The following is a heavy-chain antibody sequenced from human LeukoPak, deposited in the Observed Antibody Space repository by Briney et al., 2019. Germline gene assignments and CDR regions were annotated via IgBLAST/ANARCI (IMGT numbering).Heavy chain of an antibody. D-gene: IGHD5-12*01. Sequence: GVSLRLSCAASGFIFSNYGMNWVRQAPGKGLEWVAAISASGSATSYADSVRGRFTISRDNSKSTTYLQMNSLRAEDTAVYYYAKGGMATALGFDYRGQGTLVTVSS. CDR3: AKGGMATALGFDY. CDR1: GFIFSNYG. J-gene: IGHJ4*02. V-gene: IGHV3-23*01. CDR2: ISASGSAT.